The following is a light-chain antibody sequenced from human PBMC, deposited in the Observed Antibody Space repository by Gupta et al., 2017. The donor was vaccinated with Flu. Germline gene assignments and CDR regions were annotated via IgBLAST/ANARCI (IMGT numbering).Light chain of an antibody. J-gene: IGKJ1*01. V-gene: IGKV3-15*01. CDR3: QQYDNWPST. Sequence: EIVMTQSPATLSVSPGERATLSCRASQSVSNNLGWYQQKPGQAPRLLITAASSRTTGIPARFSGSGSGTEFTLTISSLQSEDFAIYYCQQYDNWPSTFGQGTKVEIK. CDR1: QSVSNN. CDR2: AAS.